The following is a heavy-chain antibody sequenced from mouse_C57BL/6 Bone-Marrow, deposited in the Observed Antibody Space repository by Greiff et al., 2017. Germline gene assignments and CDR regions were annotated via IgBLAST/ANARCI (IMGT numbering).Heavy chain of an antibody. CDR3: ASLYDYDWYFDV. J-gene: IGHJ1*03. Sequence: QVQLQQPGAELVKPGASVKMSCKASGYTFTSYWITWVKQRPGQGLEWIGDIYPGSGRTNYNEKFKSKATLTVDTSSSTAYMQLSSLTSEDSAVYYCASLYDYDWYFDVWGTGTTVTVSS. CDR2: IYPGSGRT. D-gene: IGHD2-4*01. V-gene: IGHV1-55*01. CDR1: GYTFTSYW.